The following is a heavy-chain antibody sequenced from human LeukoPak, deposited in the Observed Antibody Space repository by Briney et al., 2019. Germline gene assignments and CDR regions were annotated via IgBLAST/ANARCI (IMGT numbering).Heavy chain of an antibody. J-gene: IGHJ4*02. D-gene: IGHD6-13*01. V-gene: IGHV4-59*08. CDR2: IYYSEST. CDR3: ASSRSSWTMNY. CDR1: GVSISSYY. Sequence: SETLSLTCTVSGVSISSYYWSWIRQPPGKGLEWIGYIYYSESTNYNPSLKSRVTISVDTSKNQFSLKLSSVTAADTAVYYCASSRSSWTMNYWGQGTLVTVSS.